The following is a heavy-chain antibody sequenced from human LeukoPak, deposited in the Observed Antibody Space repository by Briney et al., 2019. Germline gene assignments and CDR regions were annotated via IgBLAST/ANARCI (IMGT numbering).Heavy chain of an antibody. CDR1: GFTFSNYG. V-gene: IGHV3-30*03. D-gene: IGHD4-23*01. CDR2: ISYDGSNK. J-gene: IGHJ4*02. Sequence: PGRSLRLSCAASGFTFSNYGFHWVRQAPGKGLEWVAVISYDGSNKYYTNSVKGRFIISRDNSKNTLFLQMNSLRIEDTAVYYCARTPAFYGGTVVNYYFDYWGRGTLVTVSS. CDR3: ARTPAFYGGTVVNYYFDY.